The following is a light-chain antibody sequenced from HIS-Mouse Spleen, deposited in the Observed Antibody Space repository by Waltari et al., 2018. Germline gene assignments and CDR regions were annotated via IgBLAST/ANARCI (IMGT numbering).Light chain of an antibody. CDR1: NIGSKR. J-gene: IGLJ2*01. Sequence: SYVLTQPPSVSAAPGTTASLTCAGNNIGSKRLHWYQQKPGQAPVLVVYDDSDRPSGIPERFSGSNSGNTATLTISRVEAGDKADYYCQVWDSSSDHVVFGGGTKLTVL. V-gene: IGLV3-21*03. CDR2: DDS. CDR3: QVWDSSSDHVV.